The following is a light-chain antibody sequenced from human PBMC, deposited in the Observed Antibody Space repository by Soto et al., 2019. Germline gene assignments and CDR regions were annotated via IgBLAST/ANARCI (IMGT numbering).Light chain of an antibody. V-gene: IGKV1-39*01. CDR2: GAS. J-gene: IGKJ2*01. CDR3: QQSYIPPRT. CDR1: ESITNS. Sequence: DIQMTQSPSSLSASVGDRVTITCRASESITNSLNWYQQKPGKAPKFLIYGASSLQSGVPSRFSGSGSGTDFTLTISSLQPEDFATYYGQQSYIPPRTFGQGTKLEIK.